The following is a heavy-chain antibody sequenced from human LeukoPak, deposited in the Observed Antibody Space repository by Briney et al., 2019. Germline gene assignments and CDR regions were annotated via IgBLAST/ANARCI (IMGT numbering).Heavy chain of an antibody. J-gene: IGHJ4*02. CDR2: IKSKTDGGTT. V-gene: IGHV3-15*01. Sequence: GGSLRLSCAASGFTFSNAWMSWVRQAPGKGLEWVGRIKSKTDGGTTDYAAPVKGRFTISRDDSKNTLYLQMNSLKTEDTAVYYCTTDTYYDSSGYYYGDYWGQGTLVTVSS. CDR1: GFTFSNAW. D-gene: IGHD3-22*01. CDR3: TTDTYYDSSGYYYGDY.